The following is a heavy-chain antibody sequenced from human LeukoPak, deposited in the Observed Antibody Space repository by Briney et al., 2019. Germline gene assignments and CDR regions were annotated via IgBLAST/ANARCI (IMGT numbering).Heavy chain of an antibody. J-gene: IGHJ4*02. D-gene: IGHD2-2*01. CDR3: ARDSYYCSSTSYPQYRIAAAGTSEFDY. Sequence: PGRSLRLSCAASGFTFSDYGMHWVRQAPGKGLEWVAMTSRDGSAEYYADSVKGRFTISRDNSKNTLYLQMNSLRAEDTAVYYCARDSYYCSSTSYPQYRIAAAGTSEFDYWGQGTLVTVSS. CDR2: TSRDGSAE. CDR1: GFTFSDYG. V-gene: IGHV3-30*03.